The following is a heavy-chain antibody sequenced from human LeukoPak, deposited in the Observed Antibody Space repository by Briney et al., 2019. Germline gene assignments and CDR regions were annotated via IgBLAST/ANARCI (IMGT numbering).Heavy chain of an antibody. Sequence: GASVKVSCKASGYTFTHYYTHWVRQVPGQGLEWMGTINPSGGSTSYAQKFQSRVTMTRDTSTSTVYMELSSLRTEDTAVFYCARAYTYGLNYWGQGTLVTVSS. D-gene: IGHD5-18*01. V-gene: IGHV1-46*01. CDR2: INPSGGST. CDR1: GYTFTHYY. J-gene: IGHJ4*02. CDR3: ARAYTYGLNY.